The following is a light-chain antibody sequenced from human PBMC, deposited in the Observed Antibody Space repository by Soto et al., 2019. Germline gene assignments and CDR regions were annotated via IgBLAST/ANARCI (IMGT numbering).Light chain of an antibody. Sequence: QSVLTQPASVSGSPGQSITISCTGTSSDVGGYNYVSWYQQYPGKAPKLMIYEVNFRPSGVSDRFSGSKSGNTASLTISGLQAEDAADYYCSSYTTINTLIFGGGTKLTVL. V-gene: IGLV2-14*01. CDR1: SSDVGGYNY. CDR2: EVN. CDR3: SSYTTINTLI. J-gene: IGLJ2*01.